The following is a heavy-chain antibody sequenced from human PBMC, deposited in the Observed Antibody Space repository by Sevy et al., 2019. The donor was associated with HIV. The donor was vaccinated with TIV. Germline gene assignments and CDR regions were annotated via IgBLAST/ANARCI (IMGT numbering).Heavy chain of an antibody. CDR3: ARMGNWNDVVLMFY. J-gene: IGHJ4*02. CDR1: GFTFSDYY. D-gene: IGHD1-1*01. Sequence: GASLRLSCAASGFTFSDYYMSWIRQAPGKGLEWVSYISSSGSTIYYADSVKGRFTISRDNAKNSLYLQMNSLRAEDTAVYYCARMGNWNDVVLMFYWGQGTLVTVSS. V-gene: IGHV3-11*01. CDR2: ISSSGSTI.